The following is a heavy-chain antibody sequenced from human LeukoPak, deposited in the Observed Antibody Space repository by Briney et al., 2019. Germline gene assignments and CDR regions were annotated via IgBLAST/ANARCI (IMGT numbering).Heavy chain of an antibody. CDR3: ARLDSYDAFDI. J-gene: IGHJ3*02. V-gene: IGHV1-2*06. CDR1: GYTFTGFY. Sequence: ASVKVSCKASGYTFTGFYMHWVRHAPGQGLEWMGRINPNSGGTNYAQKFQGRVTMTRDTSISTAYMELSRLRSDDTAVYYCARLDSYDAFDIWGQGTMVTVSS. CDR2: INPNSGGT. D-gene: IGHD3-22*01.